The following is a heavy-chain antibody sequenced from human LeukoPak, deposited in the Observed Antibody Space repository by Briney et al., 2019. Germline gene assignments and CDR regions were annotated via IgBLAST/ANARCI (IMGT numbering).Heavy chain of an antibody. Sequence: SETLSLTCTVSGGSISSYYWSWIRQPPGKGLEWIGYIYYSGSTNYNPSLKSRVTISVDTSKNQFSLKLSSVTAADTAVYYCARSVVVVAATPIYYFDYLGQGTLVTVSS. CDR1: GGSISSYY. CDR3: ARSVVVVAATPIYYFDY. J-gene: IGHJ4*02. D-gene: IGHD2-15*01. CDR2: IYYSGST. V-gene: IGHV4-59*01.